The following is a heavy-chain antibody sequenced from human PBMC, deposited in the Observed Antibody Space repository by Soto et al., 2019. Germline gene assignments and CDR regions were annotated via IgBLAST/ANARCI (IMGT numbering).Heavy chain of an antibody. V-gene: IGHV4-59*01. Sequence: PSETLSLTCPFSGFSISSYYWSWIRQPPGKGLEWIGYIYYSGSTNYNPSLKSRVTISVDTSKNQFSLKLSSVTAADTAVYYCARDLWSGYYRESAAFDIWGQGTMVTVSS. CDR2: IYYSGST. D-gene: IGHD3-3*01. CDR1: GFSISSYY. CDR3: ARDLWSGYYRESAAFDI. J-gene: IGHJ3*02.